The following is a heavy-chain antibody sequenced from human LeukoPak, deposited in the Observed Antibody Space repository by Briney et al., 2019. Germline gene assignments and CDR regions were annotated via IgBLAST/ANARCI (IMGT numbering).Heavy chain of an antibody. Sequence: GGSLRLSCAASGLTFRNYAMSWVRQAPGKGLEWVSVICANDGNTYYADAVKGRFTISKDNSKDTLYLQMDSLRAEDTAVYYCAKGSGSSCYSPCDYWGQGILVTVSS. D-gene: IGHD2-15*01. V-gene: IGHV3-23*01. CDR1: GLTFRNYA. J-gene: IGHJ4*02. CDR2: ICANDGNT. CDR3: AKGSGSSCYSPCDY.